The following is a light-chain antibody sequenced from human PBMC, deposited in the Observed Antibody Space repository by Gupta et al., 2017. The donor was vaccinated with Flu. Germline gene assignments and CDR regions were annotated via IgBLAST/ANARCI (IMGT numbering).Light chain of an antibody. Sequence: QSALTQPASVSGSPGQSIPISCTGTSSDVGSYNYVSWYQQHPGKAPNLMIYEVSNRPSGVSNRFSGSKSGNTASLTISGLQAEDEADYYCSSYTRNSISWVFGGGTKLTVL. J-gene: IGLJ3*02. CDR1: SSDVGSYNY. V-gene: IGLV2-14*01. CDR3: SSYTRNSISWV. CDR2: EVS.